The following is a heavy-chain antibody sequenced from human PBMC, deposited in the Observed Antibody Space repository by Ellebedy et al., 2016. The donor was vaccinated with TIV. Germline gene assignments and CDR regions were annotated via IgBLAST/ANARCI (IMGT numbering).Heavy chain of an antibody. V-gene: IGHV3-23*01. D-gene: IGHD5-24*01. CDR1: GFTFSNYA. CDR2: ISGSGRGT. Sequence: GESLKISXAASGFTFSNYAMSWVRQAPGKGLEWVSTISGSGRGTYYADSVRGRFTISRDNSKNTLYLQMNSLRAEDTALYYCAKGPGATALDYWGQGTLVTVSS. CDR3: AKGPGATALDY. J-gene: IGHJ4*02.